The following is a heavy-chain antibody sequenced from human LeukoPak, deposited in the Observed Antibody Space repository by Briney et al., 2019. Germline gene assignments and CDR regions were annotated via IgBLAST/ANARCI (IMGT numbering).Heavy chain of an antibody. CDR1: GFTFSSYG. Sequence: WRSLRLSCAASGFTFSSYGMHWVRQAPGKGLEWVAVIWYDGSNKYYADSVKGRFTISRDNSKNTLYLQMNSLRAEDTAVYYCARDKGVVVTAIGYFDYWGQGTLVTVSS. V-gene: IGHV3-33*01. CDR3: ARDKGVVVTAIGYFDY. CDR2: IWYDGSNK. D-gene: IGHD2-21*02. J-gene: IGHJ4*02.